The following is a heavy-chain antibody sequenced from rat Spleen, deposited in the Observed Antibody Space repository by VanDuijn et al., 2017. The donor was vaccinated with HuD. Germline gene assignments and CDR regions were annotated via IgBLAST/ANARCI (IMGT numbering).Heavy chain of an antibody. J-gene: IGHJ2*01. CDR1: GFTFSNYD. Sequence: EVQLVESGGGLVQPGRSLKLSCAASGFTFSNYDMAWVRQAPTKGLEWVAFITNASGRTYYPDSVKGRFTISRDIAKSTLYLQMNSLRSEDTATYYCTRGTYYRHWGQGVMVTVSS. CDR3: TRGTYYRH. V-gene: IGHV5-27*01. D-gene: IGHD1-12*01. CDR2: ITNASGRT.